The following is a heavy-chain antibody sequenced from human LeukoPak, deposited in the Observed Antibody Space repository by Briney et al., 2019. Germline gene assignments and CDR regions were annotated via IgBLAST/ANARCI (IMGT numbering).Heavy chain of an antibody. CDR1: GGTFSSYA. V-gene: IGHV1-18*01. J-gene: IGHJ4*02. CDR2: ISAYNGKT. D-gene: IGHD3-22*01. CDR3: ARWADYYDRSVYQYYFDY. Sequence: ASVKVSCKASGGTFSSYAISWVRQAPGQGLEWMGWISAYNGKTNYAQKFQGRVTMTTDTSTSTAYMDLRSLRSDDTAVYYCARWADYYDRSVYQYYFDYWGQGTLVIVSS.